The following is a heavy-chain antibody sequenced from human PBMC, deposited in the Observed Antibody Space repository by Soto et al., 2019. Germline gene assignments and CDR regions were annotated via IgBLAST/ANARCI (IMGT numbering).Heavy chain of an antibody. CDR3: ARGGGDNGGYYLDV. CDR2: INHSGSA. J-gene: IGHJ6*03. D-gene: IGHD3-16*01. Sequence: QVHLQQWGAGLLKTSETLSLTCAAYGGSFSDYYWSWIRQPPGKGLEGIGGINHSGSANYSPPLTSRVTISVDTSKKQISLKVNSVTAADTAVYYCARGGGDNGGYYLDVWGKGATVSVSS. CDR1: GGSFSDYY. V-gene: IGHV4-34*02.